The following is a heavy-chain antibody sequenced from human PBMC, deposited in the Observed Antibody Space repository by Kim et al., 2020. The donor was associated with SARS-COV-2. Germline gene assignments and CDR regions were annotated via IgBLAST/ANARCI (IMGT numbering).Heavy chain of an antibody. D-gene: IGHD6-13*01. V-gene: IGHV1-69*01. J-gene: IGHJ4*02. Sequence: QECQGRVTITADESTSTAYMELSSLRSEDTAVYYCARDKSQYSSSWTFDYWGQGTLVTVSS. CDR3: ARDKSQYSSSWTFDY.